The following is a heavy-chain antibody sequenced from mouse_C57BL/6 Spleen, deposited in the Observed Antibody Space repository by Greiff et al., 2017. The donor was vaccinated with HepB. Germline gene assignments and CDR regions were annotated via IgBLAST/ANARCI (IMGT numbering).Heavy chain of an antibody. V-gene: IGHV5-17*01. CDR3: ARGGTPYFDY. CDR2: ISSGSSTI. D-gene: IGHD3-3*01. Sequence: EVQLVESGGGLVKPGGSLKLSCAASGFTFSDYGMHWVRQAPEKGLEWVAYISSGSSTIYYADTVKGRFTIARDNAKNTLFLQMTSLRSEDTARYYCARGGTPYFDYWGQGTTLTVSS. J-gene: IGHJ2*01. CDR1: GFTFSDYG.